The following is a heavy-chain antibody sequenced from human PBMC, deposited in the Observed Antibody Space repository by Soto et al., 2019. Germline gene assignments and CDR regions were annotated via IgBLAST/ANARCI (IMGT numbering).Heavy chain of an antibody. CDR3: ETHRRYSHCSQPQYPSSGMGV. CDR1: GFTFSSYS. J-gene: IGHJ6*02. V-gene: IGHV3-48*02. CDR2: ISSSSSTI. Sequence: GRSLRLSCAASGFTFSSYSMNWVRQAPGKGLEWVSYISSSSSTIYYADSVKGRFTISRDNAKNSLYLQMNSLRDEDTAVYYCETHRRYSHCSQPQYPSSGMGVCGQGTT. D-gene: IGHD5-18*01.